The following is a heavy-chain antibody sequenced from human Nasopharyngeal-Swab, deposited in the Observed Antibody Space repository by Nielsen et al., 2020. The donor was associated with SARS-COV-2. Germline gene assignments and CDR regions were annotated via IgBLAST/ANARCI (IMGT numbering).Heavy chain of an antibody. Sequence: SETLSLTCAVSGGSISSSNWWRWVRQPPGKGLEWIGDIYHSGSTNYNPSLKSRVTISVDKSKNQFSLKLSSVTAADTAVYYCARAGPPYCSGGSCYYFDYWGQGTLVTVSS. J-gene: IGHJ4*02. D-gene: IGHD2-15*01. CDR2: IYHSGST. CDR1: GGSISSSNW. V-gene: IGHV4-4*02. CDR3: ARAGPPYCSGGSCYYFDY.